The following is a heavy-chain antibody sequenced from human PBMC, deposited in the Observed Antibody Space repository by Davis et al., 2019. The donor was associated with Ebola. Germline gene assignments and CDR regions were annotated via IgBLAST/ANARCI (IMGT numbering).Heavy chain of an antibody. V-gene: IGHV3-30*04. CDR3: ARAPDSKRYCSGGSCYSISGWFDR. CDR2: ISFDGTNQ. Sequence: GESLKISCAASGFTFSSYTMHWVRQAPGKGLEWLTLISFDGTNQYYADSVKGRFTISRDNSKNTLFLQMNSLRAEDTAVYYCARAPDSKRYCSGGSCYSISGWFDRWGQGTLVTVSS. J-gene: IGHJ5*02. CDR1: GFTFSSYT. D-gene: IGHD2-15*01.